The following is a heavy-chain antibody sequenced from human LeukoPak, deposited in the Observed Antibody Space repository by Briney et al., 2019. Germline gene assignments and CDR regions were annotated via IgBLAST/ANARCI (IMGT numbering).Heavy chain of an antibody. CDR2: ISGSGGST. V-gene: IGHV3-23*01. J-gene: IGHJ4*02. Sequence: GGSLRLSCAASGFTFSSYAMSWVRQAPGKGLEWVSAISGSGGSTYYADSVKGRFTISRDNSKNTLYLQMNSLRVEDTAVYYCARYCTGGNCYSGFAYWGQGTLVTVSS. CDR1: GFTFSSYA. D-gene: IGHD2-15*01. CDR3: ARYCTGGNCYSGFAY.